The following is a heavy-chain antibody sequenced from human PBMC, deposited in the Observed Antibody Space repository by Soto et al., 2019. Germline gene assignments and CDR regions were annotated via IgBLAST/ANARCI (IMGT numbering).Heavy chain of an antibody. D-gene: IGHD4-17*01. CDR1: GFTFSSYA. V-gene: IGHV3-23*01. Sequence: GGSLRLSCAASGFTFSSYAMSWVRQAPGKGLEWVSAISGSGGSTYYADSVKGRFTISRDNSKNTLYLQMNSLRAEDTAVYYCAKAVYDYGDQYYFDYWGQGTLVTVSS. CDR3: AKAVYDYGDQYYFDY. J-gene: IGHJ4*02. CDR2: ISGSGGST.